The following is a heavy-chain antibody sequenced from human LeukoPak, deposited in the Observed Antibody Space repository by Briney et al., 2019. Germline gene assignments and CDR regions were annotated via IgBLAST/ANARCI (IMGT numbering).Heavy chain of an antibody. Sequence: GGSLRLSCAASGFTFSSYAMSWVRQAPGKGLEWVANIKQDGSEKYYVDSVKGRFTISRDNAKDSLYLQMNSLRAEDTAVYYCARRYFDYWGQGTLVTVSS. V-gene: IGHV3-7*01. CDR2: IKQDGSEK. CDR1: GFTFSSYA. D-gene: IGHD1-14*01. CDR3: ARRYFDY. J-gene: IGHJ4*02.